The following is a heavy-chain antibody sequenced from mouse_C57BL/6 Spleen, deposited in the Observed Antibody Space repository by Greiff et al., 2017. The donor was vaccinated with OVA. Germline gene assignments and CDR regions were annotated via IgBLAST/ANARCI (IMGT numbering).Heavy chain of an antibody. Sequence: VQLQQSGPELVKPGASVKISCKASGYAFSSSWMNWVKQRPGKGLEWIGRIYPGDGDTNYNGKFKGKATLTADKSSSTAYMQLSSLTSEDSAVYFCARSLIEGAMDYWGQGTSVTVSS. CDR1: GYAFSSSW. V-gene: IGHV1-82*01. D-gene: IGHD1-1*01. CDR2: IYPGDGDT. J-gene: IGHJ4*01. CDR3: ARSLIEGAMDY.